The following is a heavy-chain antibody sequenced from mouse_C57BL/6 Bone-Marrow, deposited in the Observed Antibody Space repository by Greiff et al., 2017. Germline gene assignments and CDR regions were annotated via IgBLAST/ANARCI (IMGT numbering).Heavy chain of an antibody. CDR1: GYTFTSYW. D-gene: IGHD2-1*01. J-gene: IGHJ2*01. CDR3: ASQARSTFYVDD. V-gene: IGHV1-69*01. CDR2: IDPSDSYT. Sequence: QVQLKESGAELVKPGASVKLSCKASGYTFTSYWMHWVKQRPGQGLEWIGEIDPSDSYTNYNQKFKGKSTLTVDKSSSTAYLQLSSLTSEDSAVYYCASQARSTFYVDDWGQGTTLTVSS.